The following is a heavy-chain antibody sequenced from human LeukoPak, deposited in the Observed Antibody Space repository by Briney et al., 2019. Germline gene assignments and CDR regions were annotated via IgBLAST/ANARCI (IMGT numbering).Heavy chain of an antibody. CDR1: GGSISSNY. Sequence: SETLSLTCTVSGGSISSNYWIWIRQPPGKGLEWIGYIHYSGSTNYNPSLKSRVTISVDTSENQFSLKLSSVTAADPAVYYCGRHGVVRGATTKVRVGAFHIWGQGTMVTVSS. CDR2: IHYSGST. V-gene: IGHV4-59*08. CDR3: GRHGVVRGATTKVRVGAFHI. J-gene: IGHJ3*02. D-gene: IGHD1-26*01.